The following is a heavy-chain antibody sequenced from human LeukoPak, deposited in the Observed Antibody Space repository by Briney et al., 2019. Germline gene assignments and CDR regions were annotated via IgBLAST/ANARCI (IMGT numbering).Heavy chain of an antibody. Sequence: PSETLSLTCTVSGGSISSYYWSWIRQPPGKGLEWIGYIYYSGSTNYNPSLKSRATISVDTSKNQFSLKLSSVTAADTAVYYCARVGTYGSGSYLSWLDYWGQGTLVTVSS. CDR1: GGSISSYY. CDR3: ARVGTYGSGSYLSWLDY. J-gene: IGHJ4*02. V-gene: IGHV4-59*01. D-gene: IGHD3-10*01. CDR2: IYYSGST.